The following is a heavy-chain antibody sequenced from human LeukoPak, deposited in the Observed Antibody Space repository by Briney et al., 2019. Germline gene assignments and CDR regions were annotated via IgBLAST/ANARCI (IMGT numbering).Heavy chain of an antibody. CDR2: IYYSGST. J-gene: IGHJ4*02. V-gene: IGHV4-59*01. CDR1: GGSISSYY. D-gene: IGHD3-22*01. CDR3: ARDGARYYDSSGYFLY. Sequence: SETLSLTCTVSGGSISSYYWSWIRQPPGKGLEWIGYIYYSGSTNYNPSPKSRVTISVDTSKNQFSLKLSSVTAADTAVYYCARDGARYYDSSGYFLYWGQGTLVTVSS.